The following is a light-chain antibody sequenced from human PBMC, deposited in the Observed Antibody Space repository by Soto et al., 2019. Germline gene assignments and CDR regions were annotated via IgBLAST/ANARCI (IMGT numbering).Light chain of an antibody. Sequence: QSVLTQPRSVSGPPGQSVAISCTGTSSDVGGYNYVSWYQHHPGKAPKLMIYDVTKRPSGVPDRFSGSKSGNTASLTISGLQTEDEADYYCCSYAGSYTLVFGGGTKVTVL. CDR1: SSDVGGYNY. CDR2: DVT. V-gene: IGLV2-11*01. CDR3: CSYAGSYTLV. J-gene: IGLJ3*02.